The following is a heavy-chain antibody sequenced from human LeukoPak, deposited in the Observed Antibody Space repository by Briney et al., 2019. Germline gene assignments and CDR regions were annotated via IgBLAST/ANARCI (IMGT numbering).Heavy chain of an antibody. D-gene: IGHD3-10*01. CDR3: ARDARGVRGVIITSLDY. CDR2: TSDDGTNK. CDR1: GFTFNNYA. J-gene: IGHJ4*02. Sequence: GGSLRLSCAAPGFTFNNYAIHWVRQAPGKGLEWVAFTSDDGTNKYYADSVKGRFTISRDNSENTLYLQMDSLRDEDTAVYYCARDARGVRGVIITSLDYWGQGIQVTVSS. V-gene: IGHV3-30-3*01.